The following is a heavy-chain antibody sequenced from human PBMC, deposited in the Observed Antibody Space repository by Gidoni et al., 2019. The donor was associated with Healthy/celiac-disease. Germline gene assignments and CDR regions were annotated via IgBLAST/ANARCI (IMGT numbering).Heavy chain of an antibody. D-gene: IGHD1-7*01. J-gene: IGHJ5*02. CDR1: GGSISSSSYY. Sequence: QLQLQESGPGLVKPSETLSLTCTVSGGSISSSSYYWGWIRQPPGKGLEWIGSIYYSGSTYYNPSLKSRVTISVDTSKNQFSLKLSSVTAADTAVYYCARQHYNWNYGGWDWFDPWGQGTLVTVSS. CDR3: ARQHYNWNYGGWDWFDP. CDR2: IYYSGST. V-gene: IGHV4-39*01.